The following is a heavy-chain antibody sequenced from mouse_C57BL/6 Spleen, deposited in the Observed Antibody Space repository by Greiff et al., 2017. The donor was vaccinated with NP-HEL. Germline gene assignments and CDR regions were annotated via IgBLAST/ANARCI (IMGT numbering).Heavy chain of an antibody. V-gene: IGHV1-66*01. CDR2: IYPGSGNT. J-gene: IGHJ2*01. CDR3: ARWGLDYFDY. CDR1: GYSFTSYY. Sequence: QVQLKQSGPELVKPGASVKISCKASGYSFTSYYIHWVKQRPGQGLEWIGWIYPGSGNTKYNEKFKGKATLTADTSSSTAYMQLSSLTSEDSAVYYCARWGLDYFDYWGQGTTLTVSS.